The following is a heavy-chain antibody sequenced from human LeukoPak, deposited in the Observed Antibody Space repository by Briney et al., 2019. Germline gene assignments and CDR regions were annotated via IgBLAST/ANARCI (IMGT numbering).Heavy chain of an antibody. J-gene: IGHJ4*02. D-gene: IGHD4-11*01. CDR3: AKGWTTVDH. CDR1: GFSFSNYG. CDR2: ISYDGSNR. Sequence: GGSLRLSCAASGFSFSNYGMQWVRQAPGRGLEWVAAISYDGSNRYYTDSVKGRFTISRDNSKNTLYLHMDSLRAEDTAVYYCAKGWTTVDHWGQGTQVTVSS. V-gene: IGHV3-30*18.